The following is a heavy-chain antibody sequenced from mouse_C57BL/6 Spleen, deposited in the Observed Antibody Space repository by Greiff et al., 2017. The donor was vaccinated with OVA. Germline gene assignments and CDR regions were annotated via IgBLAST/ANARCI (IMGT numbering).Heavy chain of an antibody. CDR1: GYTFTSYW. V-gene: IGHV1-52*01. CDR3: ARADYGSGYGFAY. D-gene: IGHD1-1*01. J-gene: IGHJ3*01. CDR2: IDPSDSET. Sequence: VKLQQPGAELVRPGSSVKLSCKASGYTFTSYWMHWVKQRPIQGLEWIGNIDPSDSETHYNQKFKDKATLTVDKSSSTAYMQLSSLTSEDSAVYFCARADYGSGYGFAYWGQGTLVTVSA.